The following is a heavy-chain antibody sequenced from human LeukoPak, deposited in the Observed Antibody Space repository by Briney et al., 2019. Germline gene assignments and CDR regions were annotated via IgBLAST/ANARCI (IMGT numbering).Heavy chain of an antibody. J-gene: IGHJ4*02. CDR1: GGSISSSSYY. Sequence: SETLSLTCTVSGGSISSSSYYWGWIRQPPGKGLEWIGSIYYSGTTNYNPSLKSRVTIPLDTSKNEFSLKLTSVSTADTAVYYCASHDYGDAFDSWGQGTLVTVSS. CDR2: IYYSGTT. V-gene: IGHV4-39*07. CDR3: ASHDYGDAFDS. D-gene: IGHD4/OR15-4a*01.